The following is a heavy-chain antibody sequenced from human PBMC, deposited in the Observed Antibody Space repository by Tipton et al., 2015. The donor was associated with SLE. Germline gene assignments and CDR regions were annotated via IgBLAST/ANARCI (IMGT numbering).Heavy chain of an antibody. J-gene: IGHJ6*03. V-gene: IGHV4-59*04. Sequence: TLSLTCTVSGGSISTYYWGWIRQPPGKGLEWIASIYHSGLTYSNPSLKSRIAVSVDTSKNQFSLRLSSVTAADTALYYCARQSVHGASYFYYMDAWGKGTTVTVSS. CDR1: GGSISTYY. CDR3: ARQSVHGASYFYYMDA. CDR2: IYHSGLT. D-gene: IGHD4/OR15-4a*01.